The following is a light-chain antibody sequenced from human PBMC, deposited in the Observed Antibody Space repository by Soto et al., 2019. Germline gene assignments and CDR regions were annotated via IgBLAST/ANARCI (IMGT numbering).Light chain of an antibody. CDR2: ANN. V-gene: IGLV1-44*01. J-gene: IGLJ1*01. CDR3: AAWDDSLNGYV. CDR1: SSNIGSNT. Sequence: QSVLTQPPSASGTPGQRVTISCSGSSSNIGSNTVNWYQQLPGTAPKLLIHANNQRPSGVPDRFSGSKSGTSASLANSWLQSEEADYYCAAWDDSLNGYVFGTGTKVTVL.